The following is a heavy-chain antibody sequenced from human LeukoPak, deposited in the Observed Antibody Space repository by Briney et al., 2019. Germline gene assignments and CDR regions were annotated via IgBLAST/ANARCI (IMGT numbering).Heavy chain of an antibody. Sequence: ASVKISCKASGYAFTSYGINWGRQAPGQGLVWMGGISAYNGNTNYAQKLQGRVTMTTDTSTSTAYMELRSLRSDDTAVYYCARDDALVATGSFDSWGQGTLVTVSS. D-gene: IGHD5-12*01. V-gene: IGHV1-18*01. J-gene: IGHJ4*02. CDR1: GYAFTSYG. CDR3: ARDDALVATGSFDS. CDR2: ISAYNGNT.